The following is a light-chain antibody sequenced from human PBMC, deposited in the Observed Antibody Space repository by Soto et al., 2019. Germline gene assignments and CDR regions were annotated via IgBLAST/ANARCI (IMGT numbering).Light chain of an antibody. CDR3: QHYGSLVLT. Sequence: EIVLTQSPGTLSLSPGERATLSCRASQSVSSSYLAWYQQKPGQAPRLLIYGASSRATGIPDRFSGSGSGKEFTLNISRLEPEDFAVYYCQHYGSLVLTFGGGTKVEIK. V-gene: IGKV3-20*01. CDR2: GAS. J-gene: IGKJ4*01. CDR1: QSVSSSY.